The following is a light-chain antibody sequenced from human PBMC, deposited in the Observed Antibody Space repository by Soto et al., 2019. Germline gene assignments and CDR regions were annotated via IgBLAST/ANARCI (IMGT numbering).Light chain of an antibody. J-gene: IGKJ2*01. Sequence: EIVLTQSPGTLSLSPGERATISCRASQSVDSSYLAWYQQKPDQAPRLLIHAASSKTAGIPNRCSGSGSGADYTFTISSREPEDFVVYYCQQYGSSWMYTFGQGTKLEMK. CDR3: QQYGSSWMYT. CDR2: AAS. V-gene: IGKV3-20*01. CDR1: QSVDSSY.